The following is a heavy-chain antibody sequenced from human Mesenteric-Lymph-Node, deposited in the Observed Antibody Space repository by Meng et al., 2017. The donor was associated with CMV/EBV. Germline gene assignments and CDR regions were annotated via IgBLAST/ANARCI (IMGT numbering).Heavy chain of an antibody. CDR1: GGSISSYY. CDR2: IYYSGST. CDR3: ARFSSSWYPDGYLFDY. Sequence: GSLRLSCTVSGGSISSYYWSWIRQPPGKGLEWIGYIYYSGSTNYNPSLKSRVTISVDTSKNQFSLKLSSVTAADTAVYYCARFSSSWYPDGYLFDYWGQGTLVTVSS. D-gene: IGHD6-13*01. V-gene: IGHV4-59*01. J-gene: IGHJ4*02.